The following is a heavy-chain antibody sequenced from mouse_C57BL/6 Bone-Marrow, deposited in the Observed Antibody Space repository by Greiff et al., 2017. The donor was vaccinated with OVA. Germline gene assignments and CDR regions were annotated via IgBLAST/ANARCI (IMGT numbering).Heavy chain of an antibody. CDR1: GFSLTSYG. CDR2: IWSGGST. Sequence: VQLQQSGPGLVQPSQSLSITCTASGFSLTSYGVHWVRQPPGKGLEWLGVIWSGGSTDYTAAFISRLSISKDNSKSQVFFKMNSLQADDTAIYDCAKTGSNIYYYAMDYWGQGTSVTVSS. CDR3: AKTGSNIYYYAMDY. J-gene: IGHJ4*01. D-gene: IGHD2-5*01. V-gene: IGHV2-4*01.